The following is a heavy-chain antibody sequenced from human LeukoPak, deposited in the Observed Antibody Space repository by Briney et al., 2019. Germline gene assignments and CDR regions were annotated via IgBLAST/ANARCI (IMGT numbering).Heavy chain of an antibody. CDR1: GFTFSSYA. Sequence: GGSLRLSCAASGFTFSSYAMSWVRQAPGKGLEWVSGISDSGGRTYYAVSVKGRFTISRDNSKNTLYLQMNSLRAEDTAVYYCAKEPPPRSFKDAFDIWGQGTMVTVSS. CDR3: AKEPPPRSFKDAFDI. V-gene: IGHV3-23*01. J-gene: IGHJ3*02. D-gene: IGHD2/OR15-2a*01. CDR2: ISDSGGRT.